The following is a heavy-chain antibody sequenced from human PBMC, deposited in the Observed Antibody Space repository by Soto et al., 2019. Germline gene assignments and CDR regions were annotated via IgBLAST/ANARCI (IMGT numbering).Heavy chain of an antibody. CDR3: ARGATDSSGYRWFDP. Sequence: PSETLSLTCTVSGGSISSGDYYWSWIRQPPGKGLEWIGYIYYSGSTYYNPSLKSRVTISVDTSKNQFSLKLSSVTAADTAVYYCARGATDSSGYRWFDPWGQGTLVTVSS. CDR1: GGSISSGDYY. D-gene: IGHD3-22*01. V-gene: IGHV4-30-4*01. CDR2: IYYSGST. J-gene: IGHJ5*02.